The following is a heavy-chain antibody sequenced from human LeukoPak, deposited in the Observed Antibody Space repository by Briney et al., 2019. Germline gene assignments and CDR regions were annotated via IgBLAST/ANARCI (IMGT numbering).Heavy chain of an antibody. J-gene: IGHJ5*02. CDR2: IYPGDSDT. CDR1: GYSFTSYW. D-gene: IGHD6-13*01. CDR3: ARQAAAAGFHWFDP. Sequence: GESLKISCKGSGYSFTSYWIGWVRQMPGKGLEWMGIIYPGDSDTRYSPSFQGQVTLSADKSISTAYLQWSSLKASHTAMYYCARQAAAAGFHWFDPWGQGTLVTVSS. V-gene: IGHV5-51*01.